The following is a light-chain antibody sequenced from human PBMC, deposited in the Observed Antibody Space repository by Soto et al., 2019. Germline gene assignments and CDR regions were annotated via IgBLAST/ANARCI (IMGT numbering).Light chain of an antibody. CDR2: VVS. CDR1: QSICAW. Sequence: DIQMTQSPCTLSESAGDRVTITCRASQSICAWLAWFQQKPGKAHNLLIYVVSTLDSGVPSRFSGSSSGTEFSFTISSLESDDFATNYCQQYHRYSTFGQGTRVDIK. CDR3: QQYHRYST. J-gene: IGKJ1*01. V-gene: IGKV1-5*01.